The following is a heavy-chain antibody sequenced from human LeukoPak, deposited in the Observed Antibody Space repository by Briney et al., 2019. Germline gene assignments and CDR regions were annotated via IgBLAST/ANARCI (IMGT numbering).Heavy chain of an antibody. D-gene: IGHD3-10*01. J-gene: IGHJ4*02. CDR3: ASFRYYYGSGSHY. V-gene: IGHV3-23*01. Sequence: GGSLRLSCAASGFTFSSYAMSWVLQAPGKGLEWVSAISGSGGSTYYADSVKGRFTISRDNSKNTLYLQMNSLRAEDTAVYYCASFRYYYGSGSHYWGQGTLVTVSS. CDR2: ISGSGGST. CDR1: GFTFSSYA.